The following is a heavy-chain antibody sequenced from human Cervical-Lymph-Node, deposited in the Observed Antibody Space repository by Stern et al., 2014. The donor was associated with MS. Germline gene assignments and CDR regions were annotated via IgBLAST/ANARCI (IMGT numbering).Heavy chain of an antibody. CDR2: ISTYNANT. V-gene: IGHV1-18*01. J-gene: IGHJ6*02. CDR1: GYTFTRYG. Sequence: VQLVESGGEVKKPGASAKVSCKASGYTFTRYGIAWVRQAPGQRLEWMGWISTYNANTGFAQRFQERLSMTTDTSTSTVYMELRSLRSDDTAVYYCARDPGGYFHGMDVWGQGTTVTVSS. D-gene: IGHD2/OR15-2a*01. CDR3: ARDPGGYFHGMDV.